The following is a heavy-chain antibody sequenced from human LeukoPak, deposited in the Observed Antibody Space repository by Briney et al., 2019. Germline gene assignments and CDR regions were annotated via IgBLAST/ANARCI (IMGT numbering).Heavy chain of an antibody. CDR1: GFSFSAYG. Sequence: GRSLRLSCAASGFSFSAYGVHWVRQAPGKGLEWVAVIWYDGSSKDYADSVKGRFTFSRDNSKNTLYLQMNSLTVEDTAVYYCARSQSSSLIDYWGQRTRVTVSS. J-gene: IGHJ4*02. CDR2: IWYDGSSK. D-gene: IGHD6-13*01. CDR3: ARSQSSSLIDY. V-gene: IGHV3-33*01.